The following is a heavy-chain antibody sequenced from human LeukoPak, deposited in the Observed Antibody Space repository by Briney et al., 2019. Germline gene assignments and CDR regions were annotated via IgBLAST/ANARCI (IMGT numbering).Heavy chain of an antibody. Sequence: ASVKVSCKASGYTFTSYGISWVRQAPGQGLEWMGWISAYNGNTNYAQKLQGRVTMTTDTSTSTAYMELRSLRSDDTAVYYCARVILGYCSGGSCPKNDYWGQGTLVTVSP. V-gene: IGHV1-18*01. D-gene: IGHD2-15*01. CDR3: ARVILGYCSGGSCPKNDY. J-gene: IGHJ4*02. CDR2: ISAYNGNT. CDR1: GYTFTSYG.